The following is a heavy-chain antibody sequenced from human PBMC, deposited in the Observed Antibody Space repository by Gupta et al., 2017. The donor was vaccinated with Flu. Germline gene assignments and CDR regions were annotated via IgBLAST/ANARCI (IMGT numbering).Heavy chain of an antibody. V-gene: IGHV3-7*01. CDR3: ARDRAYNCFDY. D-gene: IGHD4-4*01. CDR2: INEDGSTK. J-gene: IGHJ4*02. CDR1: FTFSRSW. Sequence: FTFSRSWRTWVRQAPGKGLEWVANINEDGSTKNYVDSVMCRFTISRDNAKNSLFVQMDSLRDEDTAVYYCARDRAYNCFDYWGQGTLVTVSS.